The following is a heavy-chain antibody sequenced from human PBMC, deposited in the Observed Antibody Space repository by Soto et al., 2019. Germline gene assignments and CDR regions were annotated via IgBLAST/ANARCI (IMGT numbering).Heavy chain of an antibody. D-gene: IGHD3-10*01. Sequence: PGGSLRLSCAASGFIFKMYWMRRVRQTPGKGLVWISRIYNDGSYTDYADSVKGRFTISRDNVNDTLYLQMNNLRAEDSGLYYCTRGPRPISTGTGAYWGQGTQVTVSS. CDR2: IYNDGSYT. J-gene: IGHJ4*02. V-gene: IGHV3-74*01. CDR1: GFIFKMYW. CDR3: TRGPRPISTGTGAY.